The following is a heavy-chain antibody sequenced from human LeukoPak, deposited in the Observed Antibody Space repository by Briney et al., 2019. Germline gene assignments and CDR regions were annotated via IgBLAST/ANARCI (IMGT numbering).Heavy chain of an antibody. CDR2: IYYSGST. D-gene: IGHD3-22*01. V-gene: IGHV4-61*08. J-gene: IGHJ4*02. Sequence: SETLSLTCAVSGGSISSGGYSWSWIRQPPGKGLEWIGYIYYSGSTNYNPSLKSRVTISVDTSKNQFSLKLTSVTAADTAVYYCARGEPRYDYDSSGYYHTVWGQGTLVTVSS. CDR3: ARGEPRYDYDSSGYYHTV. CDR1: GGSISSGGYS.